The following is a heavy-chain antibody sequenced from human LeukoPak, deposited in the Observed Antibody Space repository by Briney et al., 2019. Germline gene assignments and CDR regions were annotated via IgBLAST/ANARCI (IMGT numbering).Heavy chain of an antibody. CDR3: AKDPSRPLWFGEPHDY. CDR1: GFTFSSYA. CDR2: ISVSGGST. Sequence: GGSLRLSCAASGFTFSSYAMSWVRQAPGKGLEWVSAISVSGGSTYYADSVKGRFTISRDNSKNTLYLQMNSLRAEGTAVYYCAKDPSRPLWFGEPHDYWGQGTTVTVSS. V-gene: IGHV3-23*01. J-gene: IGHJ4*03. D-gene: IGHD3-10*01.